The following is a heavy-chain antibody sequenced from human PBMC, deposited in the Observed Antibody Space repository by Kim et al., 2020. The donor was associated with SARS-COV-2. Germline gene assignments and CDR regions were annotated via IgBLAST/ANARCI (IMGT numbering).Heavy chain of an antibody. J-gene: IGHJ4*02. Sequence: SETLSLTCTVSGGSMRSYYWSWIRQPPGKGLEWIGYIYYSGSTNYNPSLKSRVTISVDTSKNQFSLKLSSVTAADTAVYYCARQWLVPYDSYHFDYWGQGTLVTVSS. V-gene: IGHV4-59*08. D-gene: IGHD3-22*01. CDR1: GGSMRSYY. CDR2: IYYSGST. CDR3: ARQWLVPYDSYHFDY.